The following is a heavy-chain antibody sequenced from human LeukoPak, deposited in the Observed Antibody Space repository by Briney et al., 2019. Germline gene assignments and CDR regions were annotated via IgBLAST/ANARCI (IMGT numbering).Heavy chain of an antibody. CDR2: ISYDGSNK. CDR3: AIPSIDVGETSGWYGLDY. J-gene: IGHJ4*02. D-gene: IGHD6-19*01. CDR1: GFTFRSYG. V-gene: IGHV3-30*03. Sequence: GRSLRLSCAVSGFTFRSYGMRWVRQPPGKGLEWVAVISYDGSNKYYADSVKGRFTISRDNSKNTLYLQMNSLRAEDTAVYYCAIPSIDVGETSGWYGLDYWGQGTLVTVSS.